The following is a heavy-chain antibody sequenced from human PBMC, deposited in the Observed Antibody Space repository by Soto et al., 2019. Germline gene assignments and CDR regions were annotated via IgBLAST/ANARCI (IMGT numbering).Heavy chain of an antibody. CDR3: ASGGYYDSSGYYWPLLDY. J-gene: IGHJ4*02. D-gene: IGHD3-22*01. Sequence: PSETLSLTCTVSGGSISSYYWSWIRQPPGKGLERIGYIYYSGSTNYNPSLKSRVTISVDTSKNQFSLKLSSVTAADTAVYYCASGGYYDSSGYYWPLLDYWGQGTLVTVSS. CDR1: GGSISSYY. CDR2: IYYSGST. V-gene: IGHV4-59*01.